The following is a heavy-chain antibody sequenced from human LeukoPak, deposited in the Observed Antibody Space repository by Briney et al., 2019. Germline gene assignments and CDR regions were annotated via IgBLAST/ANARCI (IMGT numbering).Heavy chain of an antibody. CDR1: GYTLTAYD. CDR2: INPNSGDT. Sequence: ASVKVSCKASGYTLTAYDMTWMRLAPGQGLERVGWINPNSGDTNYAQKFQGRVTMTRDTSISTAYMELSRLTSDDTAVYYCAKNPYEYYFDYWGQGTLVTVSS. CDR3: AKNPYEYYFDY. D-gene: IGHD5-12*01. V-gene: IGHV1-2*02. J-gene: IGHJ4*02.